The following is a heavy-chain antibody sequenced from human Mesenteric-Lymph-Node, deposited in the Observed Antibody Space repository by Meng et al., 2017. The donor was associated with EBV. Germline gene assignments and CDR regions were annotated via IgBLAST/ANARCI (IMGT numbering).Heavy chain of an antibody. D-gene: IGHD4-17*01. CDR3: AGGDYVNQFNY. J-gene: IGHJ4*02. Sequence: QLPLTEAGSGLVKPSQTLYLTCTVSGGSVNSGGYSWSWIRQSPEKGLEWIGYVHHSGLTYYNPSLETRVIISLERSKNQFSLKLTSVTAADTAVYYCAGGDYVNQFNYWGQGTLVTVSS. V-gene: IGHV4-30-2*06. CDR1: GGSVNSGGYS. CDR2: VHHSGLT.